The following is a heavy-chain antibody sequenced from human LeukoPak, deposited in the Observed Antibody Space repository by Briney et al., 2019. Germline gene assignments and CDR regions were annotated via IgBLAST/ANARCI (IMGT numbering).Heavy chain of an antibody. CDR1: GGSFSGYY. Sequence: SETLSLTCAVYGGSFSGYYWSWIRQPPGKGLEWIGEINHSGSTNYNPSLKSRVTISVDTSKNQFSLKLSSVTAADTAVYYCARDPRLIEYSSSSGYFDLWGRGTLVTVSS. D-gene: IGHD6-6*01. J-gene: IGHJ2*01. CDR3: ARDPRLIEYSSSSGYFDL. CDR2: INHSGST. V-gene: IGHV4-34*01.